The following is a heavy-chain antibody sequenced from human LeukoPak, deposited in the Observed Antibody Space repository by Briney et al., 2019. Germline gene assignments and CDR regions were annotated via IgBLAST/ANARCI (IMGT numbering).Heavy chain of an antibody. J-gene: IGHJ4*02. V-gene: IGHV3-23*01. D-gene: IGHD3-16*01. CDR2: ISGSGGST. CDR1: GFTFSSYW. CDR3: AKDKLPLGGGQEIDY. Sequence: GGSLRLSCAASGFTFSSYWMSWVRQAPGKGLEWVSAISGSGGSTYYADSVKGRFTISRDNSKNTLYLQMNSLRAEDTAVYYCAKDKLPLGGGQEIDYWGQGTLVTVSS.